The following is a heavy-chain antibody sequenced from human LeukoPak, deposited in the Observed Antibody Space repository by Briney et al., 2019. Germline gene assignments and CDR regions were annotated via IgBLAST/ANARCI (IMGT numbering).Heavy chain of an antibody. CDR1: GFTFSSYS. Sequence: GGSLRLSCAASGFTFSSYSMNWVRQAPGKGLEWVSSISSSSSTIYYADSVKGRFTISRDNAKNSLYLQMNSPRAEDTAVYYCARFGAVGAAGFDYWGQGTLVTVSS. V-gene: IGHV3-48*01. J-gene: IGHJ4*02. CDR2: ISSSSSTI. CDR3: ARFGAVGAAGFDY. D-gene: IGHD1-26*01.